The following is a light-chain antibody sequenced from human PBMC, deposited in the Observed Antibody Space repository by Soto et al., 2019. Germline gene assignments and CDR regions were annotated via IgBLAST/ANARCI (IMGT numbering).Light chain of an antibody. CDR3: QVWDTTNNHPI. CDR1: NIEAKP. V-gene: IGLV3-21*04. Sequence: SYELTQRPSVSVAPENTARITRGGDNIEAKPVHWYQHRPGQAPVLVLYYDFERPSGIHERFSGSNSGHTATLTISRVEAGDEADYYCQVWDTTNNHPIFGGGTKLTVL. J-gene: IGLJ2*01. CDR2: YDF.